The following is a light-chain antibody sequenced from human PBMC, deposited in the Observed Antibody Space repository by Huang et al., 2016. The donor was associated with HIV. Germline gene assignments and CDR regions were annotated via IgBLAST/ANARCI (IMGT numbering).Light chain of an antibody. V-gene: IGKV3D-15*01. J-gene: IGKJ1*01. Sequence: DILMTQSPVTLSVPPGERATHSCRASQHLGSNLAWYQQKPGHPPRLLIYYASTRATCAPASFSGSGSKTDFNLTIDSLQSEDSALYFCQQYNKWPRTFGQGTKLEIK. CDR3: QQYNKWPRT. CDR2: YAS. CDR1: QHLGSN.